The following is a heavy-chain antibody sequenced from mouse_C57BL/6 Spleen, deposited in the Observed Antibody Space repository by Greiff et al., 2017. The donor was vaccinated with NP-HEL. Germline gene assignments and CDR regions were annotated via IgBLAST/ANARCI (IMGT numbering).Heavy chain of an antibody. CDR3: TTGPNYYGSDFDV. D-gene: IGHD1-1*01. CDR2: IDPENGDT. CDR1: GFNIKDDY. V-gene: IGHV14-4*01. Sequence: EVKLQQSGAELVRPGASVKLSCTASGFNIKDDYMHWVKQRPEQGLEWIGWIDPENGDTEYASKFQGKATITADTSSNTAYLQLSSLTSEDTAVYYCTTGPNYYGSDFDVWGTGTTVTVSS. J-gene: IGHJ1*03.